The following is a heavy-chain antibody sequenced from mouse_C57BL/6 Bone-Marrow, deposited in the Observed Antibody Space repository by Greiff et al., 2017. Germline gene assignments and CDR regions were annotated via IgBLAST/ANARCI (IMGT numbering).Heavy chain of an antibody. CDR3: ARSGTAQATSWFAY. CDR1: GYSFTGYY. CDR2: INPSTGGT. V-gene: IGHV1-42*01. D-gene: IGHD3-2*02. Sequence: VQLQQSGPELVKPGASVKISCKASGYSFTGYYMNWVKPSPDKSLEWIGEINPSTGGTTYNQKFKAKATLTVDKSSSTAYMQLKSLTAEDSAVYYWARSGTAQATSWFAYWGQGTLVTVSA. J-gene: IGHJ3*01.